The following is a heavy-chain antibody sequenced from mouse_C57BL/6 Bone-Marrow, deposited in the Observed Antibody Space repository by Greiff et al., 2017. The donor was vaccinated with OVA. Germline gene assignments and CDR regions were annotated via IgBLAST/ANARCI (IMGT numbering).Heavy chain of an antibody. CDR1: GFSFTSYG. J-gene: IGHJ2*01. CDR3: ARNGGAYYSNYDYLDY. Sequence: QVQLQQSGPGLVQPSQSLSITCPVSGFSFTSYGVHWVRQSPGKGLEWLGVIWSGGSTDYNADFISRLSISKDNSKSQVFFKMNSLQADDTAIYYCARNGGAYYSNYDYLDYWGQGTTLTVSS. D-gene: IGHD2-5*01. V-gene: IGHV2-2*01. CDR2: IWSGGST.